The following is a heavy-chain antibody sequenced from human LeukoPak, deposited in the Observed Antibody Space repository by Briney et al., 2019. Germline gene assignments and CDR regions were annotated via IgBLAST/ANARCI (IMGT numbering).Heavy chain of an antibody. Sequence: GRSLRLSCAASGFTFSSYGMHWVRQAPGKGLEWVAVIWYDGSNKYYADSVKGRFTISRDNSKNTLYLQMNSLRAEDTAVYYCARDWARYCSSTSCSYFDYWGQGTLVTVSS. CDR1: GFTFSSYG. CDR2: IWYDGSNK. V-gene: IGHV3-33*01. CDR3: ARDWARYCSSTSCSYFDY. J-gene: IGHJ4*02. D-gene: IGHD2-2*01.